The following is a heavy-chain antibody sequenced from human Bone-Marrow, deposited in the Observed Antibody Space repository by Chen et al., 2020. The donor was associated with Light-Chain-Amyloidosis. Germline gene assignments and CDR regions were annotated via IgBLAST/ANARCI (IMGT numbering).Heavy chain of an antibody. CDR2: MHHSGSA. CDR3: VRETTSTPWFDP. D-gene: IGHD1-1*01. Sequence: QVQLQESGPGLVKPSQTLSVCSVSGASISSADDYWTWVRQPPGQGLEWIGYMHHSGSATYNPSLRSRVAISLDTSKNQFSLSLTSVTAADSAMYFCVRETTSTPWFDPWGPGTLVTVYS. J-gene: IGHJ5*02. CDR1: GASISSADDY. V-gene: IGHV4-30-4*01.